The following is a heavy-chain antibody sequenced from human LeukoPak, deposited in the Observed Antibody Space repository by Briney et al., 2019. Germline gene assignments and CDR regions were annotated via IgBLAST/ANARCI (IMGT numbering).Heavy chain of an antibody. J-gene: IGHJ4*02. CDR3: ARKTTASGFDY. D-gene: IGHD1-1*01. CDR1: RFTFSSYE. Sequence: GGSLRLSCAASRFTFSSYEMNWVRQAPGKGLEWVSYMSSSGNTIYYADSVKGRFTISRDNAKNSLYLQMNSLRAEDTAVYYCARKTTASGFDYWGQGTLVTVSS. CDR2: MSSSGNTI. V-gene: IGHV3-48*03.